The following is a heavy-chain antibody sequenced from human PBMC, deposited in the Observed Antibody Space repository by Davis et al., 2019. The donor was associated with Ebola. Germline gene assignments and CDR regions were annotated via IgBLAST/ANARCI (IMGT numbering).Heavy chain of an antibody. J-gene: IGHJ5*02. CDR3: ARGTTATVLRFLEWLSLHWFDP. V-gene: IGHV3-30*19. D-gene: IGHD3-3*01. CDR2: ISYDGSNK. Sequence: GGSLRLSCAASGFTFSSYGMHWVRQAPGKGLEWVAVISYDGSNKYYADSVKGRFTISRDNSKNTLYLQMNSLRAEDTAVYYCARGTTATVLRFLEWLSLHWFDPWGQGTLVTVSS. CDR1: GFTFSSYG.